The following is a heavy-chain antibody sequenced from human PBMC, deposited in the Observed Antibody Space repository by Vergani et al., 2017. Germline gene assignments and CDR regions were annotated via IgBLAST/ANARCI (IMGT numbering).Heavy chain of an antibody. CDR3: ARGDYGILSGYRY. CDR1: AYTFSNYY. V-gene: IGHV1-46*03. J-gene: IGHJ4*02. Sequence: QVQVVQSGAEVKKSGASVKVSCKTSAYTFSNYYMHWVRQAPGQGLEWMGIINPSGGHTNYAQKFQGRVTMTRDTSTSTVYMELSSLRSEDPAIYYCARGDYGILSGYRYWGQGTLVTVSA. CDR2: INPSGGHT. D-gene: IGHD3-9*01.